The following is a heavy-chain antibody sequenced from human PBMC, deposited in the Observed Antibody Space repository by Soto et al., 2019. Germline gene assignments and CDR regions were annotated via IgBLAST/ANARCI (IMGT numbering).Heavy chain of an antibody. CDR1: GFPFSTYT. CDR2: IDSSSSFI. D-gene: IGHD3-22*01. CDR3: ARDQPHDYNYDSSGYWRGAFDV. V-gene: IGHV3-21*01. Sequence: VQLVESGGGLVKPGGSLRLSCAASGFPFSTYTMNWVRQAPGKGLEWVSSIDSSSSFIYYADSVKGRFTISRDDAKKSLYLQMNSLRAEDTAVYYCARDQPHDYNYDSSGYWRGAFDVWGQGIMVTVGS. J-gene: IGHJ3*01.